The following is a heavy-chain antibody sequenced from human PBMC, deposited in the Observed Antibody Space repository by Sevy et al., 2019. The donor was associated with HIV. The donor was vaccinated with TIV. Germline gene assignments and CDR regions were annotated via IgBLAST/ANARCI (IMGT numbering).Heavy chain of an antibody. CDR3: ARSNWVTATNGFSKSYYFDY. D-gene: IGHD7-27*01. J-gene: IGHJ4*02. Sequence: SETLSLTCTVSGDSFSSYFWAWIRQPAGKGLEWIGRMNTSGSTNYNPSLKSRVTMSVDTSKSQFSLKVTSLTAADTAIYFCARSNWVTATNGFSKSYYFDYWGQGSLVTVSS. CDR2: MNTSGST. V-gene: IGHV4-4*07. CDR1: GDSFSSYF.